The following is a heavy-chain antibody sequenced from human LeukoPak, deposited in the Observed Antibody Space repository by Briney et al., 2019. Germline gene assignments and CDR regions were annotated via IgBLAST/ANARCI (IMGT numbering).Heavy chain of an antibody. Sequence: PGGSLRLSCAASGLTFSSHWMHWVRQPPGKGLVWVSYINSDGSGTTYADSVKGRFTISRDNAKNTLYLQINSLRAEDTAVYYCARGGQGAVDYWGQGTLVTVSS. D-gene: IGHD3-16*01. CDR1: GLTFSSHW. CDR3: ARGGQGAVDY. CDR2: INSDGSGT. V-gene: IGHV3-74*01. J-gene: IGHJ4*02.